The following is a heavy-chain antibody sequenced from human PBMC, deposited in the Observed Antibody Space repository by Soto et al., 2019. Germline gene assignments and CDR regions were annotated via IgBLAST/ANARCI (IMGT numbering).Heavy chain of an antibody. Sequence: SETLSLTCTVSGGSVRDGSYYWAWLRQPPGKGLEWIGHIYHSGSTIYNPSLKSRVTISVDTSKNQFSLKVTSMTAADTAVYYCALWGSYRSFDNWGQGTLVTVSS. V-gene: IGHV4-61*01. CDR3: ALWGSYRSFDN. J-gene: IGHJ4*02. D-gene: IGHD3-16*02. CDR2: IYHSGST. CDR1: GGSVRDGSYY.